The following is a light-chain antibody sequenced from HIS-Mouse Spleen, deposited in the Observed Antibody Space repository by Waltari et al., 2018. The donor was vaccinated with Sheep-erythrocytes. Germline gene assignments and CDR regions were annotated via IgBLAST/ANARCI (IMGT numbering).Light chain of an antibody. Sequence: AIQMTQSPSSLSASVGDRVTITCRASQGVRNDLGWYQQKPGKAPKLLIYATSSLQSGVPSRFSGSGSGTDFTLTISSLQPEDFATYYCLQDYNYPYTFGQGTKLEIK. V-gene: IGKV1-6*01. CDR2: ATS. CDR3: LQDYNYPYT. J-gene: IGKJ2*01. CDR1: QGVRND.